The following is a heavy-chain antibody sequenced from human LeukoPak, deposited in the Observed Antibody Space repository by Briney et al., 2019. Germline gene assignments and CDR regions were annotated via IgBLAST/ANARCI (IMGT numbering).Heavy chain of an antibody. Sequence: EASVKVSCKASGGTFSSYAISWVRQAPGQGLEWMGGIIPIFGTANYAQKFQGRVTITADESTSTAYMELISLRSEDTAVYYCARARSIPLRWSLSYWGQGTLVTVSS. J-gene: IGHJ4*02. D-gene: IGHD3-3*01. CDR3: ARARSIPLRWSLSY. V-gene: IGHV1-69*13. CDR2: IIPIFGTA. CDR1: GGTFSSYA.